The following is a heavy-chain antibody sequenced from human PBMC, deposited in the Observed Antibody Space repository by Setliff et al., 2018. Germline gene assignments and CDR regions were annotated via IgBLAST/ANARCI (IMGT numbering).Heavy chain of an antibody. CDR3: ARTCSGSGCYAGLES. J-gene: IGHJ4*02. V-gene: IGHV3-NL1*01. CDR1: GFTISYYA. CDR2: IDSGGRT. Sequence: GGSLRLSCAASGFTISYYAIHWVRQAPGKGLEWVSLIDSGGRTYYADSVKGRFTISRDNSKNTLYLQMNSLRPEDTAVYYCARTCSGSGCYAGLESWGQGTPVTVSS. D-gene: IGHD2-15*01.